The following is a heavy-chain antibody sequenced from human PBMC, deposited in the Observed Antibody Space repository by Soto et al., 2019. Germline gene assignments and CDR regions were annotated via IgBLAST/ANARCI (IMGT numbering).Heavy chain of an antibody. CDR1: GFTFSSYA. D-gene: IGHD6-13*01. J-gene: IGHJ5*02. V-gene: IGHV3-23*01. Sequence: PVGSLRLSCAASGFTFSSYAMSWVRQAPGKGLEWVSAISGSGGSTYYADSVKGRFTISRDNSKNTLYLQMNSLRAEDTAVYYCAKDRGSSWPYNWFDPWGQGTLVTVSS. CDR3: AKDRGSSWPYNWFDP. CDR2: ISGSGGST.